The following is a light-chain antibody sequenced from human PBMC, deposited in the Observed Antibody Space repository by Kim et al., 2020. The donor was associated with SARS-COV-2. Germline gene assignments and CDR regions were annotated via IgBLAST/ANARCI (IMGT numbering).Light chain of an antibody. CDR2: QDD. CDR3: QAWDSSAVV. CDR1: KLGDRY. Sequence: SVSPGQTATITCSGDKLGDRYVCWYQQKPGQSPVVVIYQDDKRPSGIPERFSGSNSGNTATLTISGTQTMDEADYYCQAWDSSAVVFGGGTKVTVL. J-gene: IGLJ2*01. V-gene: IGLV3-1*01.